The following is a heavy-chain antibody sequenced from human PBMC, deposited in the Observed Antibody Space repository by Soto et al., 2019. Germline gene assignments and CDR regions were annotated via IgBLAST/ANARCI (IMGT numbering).Heavy chain of an antibody. Sequence: QVQLQESGPGLVKPSQTLSLTCTVSGGSISSGGYYWSWIRQHPGKGLEWIGYIYYSGSTYYNPFLKSRVTISVDTSKNQFSLKLSSVTAADTAVYYCARETGAPYGSGDGMDVWGQGTTVTVSS. CDR3: ARETGAPYGSGDGMDV. CDR2: IYYSGST. V-gene: IGHV4-31*03. CDR1: GGSISSGGYY. D-gene: IGHD3-10*01. J-gene: IGHJ6*02.